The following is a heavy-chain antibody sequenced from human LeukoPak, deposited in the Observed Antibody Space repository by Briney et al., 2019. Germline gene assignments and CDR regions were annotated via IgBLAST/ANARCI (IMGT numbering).Heavy chain of an antibody. CDR2: INHSGST. V-gene: IGHV4-34*01. D-gene: IGHD2-21*02. CDR3: ARGQSSVVTDIPYYFDY. CDR1: GGSFSGYY. J-gene: IGHJ4*02. Sequence: SETLSLTCAVYGGSFSGYYWSWIRQPPGKGLEWIGEINHSGSTNYNPSLKSRVTTSVDTSKKQFSLKLSSVTAADTAVYFCARGQSSVVTDIPYYFDYWGRGTVVTVSS.